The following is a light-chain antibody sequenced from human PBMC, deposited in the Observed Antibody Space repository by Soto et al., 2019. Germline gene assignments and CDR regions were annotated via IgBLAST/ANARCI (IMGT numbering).Light chain of an antibody. J-gene: IGKJ1*01. CDR3: QQYDRSLWT. CDR2: GAS. CDR1: QSVSDNY. V-gene: IGKV3-20*01. Sequence: EMVVTQSPDTLSLSPGERVTLFCRASQSVSDNYLAWYQQKPGQAPRLLIYGASNRATGIPDRFTGAGSGTDFTLTISRLAPEDFSVYYCQQYDRSLWTFGQGTKVEIQ.